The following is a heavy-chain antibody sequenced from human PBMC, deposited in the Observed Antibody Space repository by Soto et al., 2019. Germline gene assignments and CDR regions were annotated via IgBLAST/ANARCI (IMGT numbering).Heavy chain of an antibody. Sequence: PGESLKISCQGSGYSFTSYWIGWVRQMPGKGLEWMGIIYPGDSDTRYSPSFQGQVTISADKSISTAYLQWSSLKASDTAMYYCARQGTYYYDSSGYSYTWTLAFDIWGQGTMVTVS. D-gene: IGHD3-22*01. CDR3: ARQGTYYYDSSGYSYTWTLAFDI. CDR2: IYPGDSDT. J-gene: IGHJ3*02. V-gene: IGHV5-51*01. CDR1: GYSFTSYW.